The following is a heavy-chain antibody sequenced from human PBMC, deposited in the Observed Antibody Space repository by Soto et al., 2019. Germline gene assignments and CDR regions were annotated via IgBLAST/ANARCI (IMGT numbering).Heavy chain of an antibody. CDR2: MNPNSGNT. CDR1: GYTFTNYD. J-gene: IGHJ3*02. CDR3: ASLRYCTNGVCYYAFDI. Sequence: ASVKVSCKASGYTFTNYDINWVRQATGQGLEWMGWMNPNSGNTGYAQKFQGRVTMTRDKSTSTAYMELSSLRSEDTAVYYCASLRYCTNGVCYYAFDIWGQGTMVTVS. D-gene: IGHD2-8*01. V-gene: IGHV1-8*01.